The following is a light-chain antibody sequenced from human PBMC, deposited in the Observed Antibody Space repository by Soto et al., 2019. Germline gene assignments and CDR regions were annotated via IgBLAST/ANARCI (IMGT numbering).Light chain of an antibody. CDR3: QQYNSYPWT. V-gene: IGKV1-5*01. CDR2: DAS. J-gene: IGKJ1*01. Sequence: DIQMTQSPSTLSAAVGDRVTITCRASQSISIWLAWYQQKPGKAPKLLIYDASSLESGVPSRFSGSGSGTEFTLTISSLQPDDFATYYCQQYNSYPWTFGQGTKVEIK. CDR1: QSISIW.